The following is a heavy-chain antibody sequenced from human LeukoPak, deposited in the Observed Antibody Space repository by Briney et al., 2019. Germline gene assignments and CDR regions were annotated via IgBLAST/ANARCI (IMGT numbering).Heavy chain of an antibody. D-gene: IGHD3-16*01. J-gene: IGHJ4*02. V-gene: IGHV3-30-3*01. CDR1: GFTFSSYA. CDR2: ISYDGSNK. Sequence: GGSLRLSCAASGFTFSSYAMHWVRQAPGKGLEWVAVISYDGSNKYYADSVKGRFTISRDNSKNTLYLQMNSLRAEDTAVYYCARVSDDSLGYFDYWGQGTLVTVSS. CDR3: ARVSDDSLGYFDY.